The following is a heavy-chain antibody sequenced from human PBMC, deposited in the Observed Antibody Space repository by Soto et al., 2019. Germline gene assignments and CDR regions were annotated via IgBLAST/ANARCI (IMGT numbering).Heavy chain of an antibody. CDR2: IYYSGST. Sequence: PSETLSLTCTVSGGSISIGDYYWSWIRQPPGKGLEWIGYIYYSGSTYYNPSLKSRVTISVDTSKNQFSLKLSSVTAADTAVYYCARYLHYYDSSGYYYYFDYWGQGTLVTVSS. D-gene: IGHD3-22*01. J-gene: IGHJ4*02. V-gene: IGHV4-30-4*01. CDR3: ARYLHYYDSSGYYYYFDY. CDR1: GGSISIGDYY.